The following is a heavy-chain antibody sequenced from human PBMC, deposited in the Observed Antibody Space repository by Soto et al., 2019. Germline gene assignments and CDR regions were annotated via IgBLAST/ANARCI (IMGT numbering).Heavy chain of an antibody. V-gene: IGHV4-4*07. D-gene: IGHD1-1*01. CDR2: IYATGTT. CDR3: VRDGTKTLRDWFDP. CDR1: GASISGFY. J-gene: IGHJ5*02. Sequence: SETLSLTCTVSGASISGFYWSWIRKSAGKGLEWIGRIYATGTTDYNPSLKSRVMMSVDTSKKQFSLKLRSVTAADTAVYYCVRDGTKTLRDWFDPWGQGSAVTVSS.